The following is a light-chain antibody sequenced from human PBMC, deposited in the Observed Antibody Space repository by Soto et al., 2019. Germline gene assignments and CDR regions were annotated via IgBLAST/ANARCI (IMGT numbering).Light chain of an antibody. V-gene: IGKV3-20*01. J-gene: IGKJ5*01. CDR3: QLYSRSPRQIT. CDR1: QSVSSY. Sequence: EIVLTQSPCTLSLSPGERATLSCRASQSVSSYLAWYQQKPGQAPRLVIFDISNRATGIPDRFSGSGSGTDCTLTISRLEPEDFAVYYCQLYSRSPRQITFGQGTRLEIK. CDR2: DIS.